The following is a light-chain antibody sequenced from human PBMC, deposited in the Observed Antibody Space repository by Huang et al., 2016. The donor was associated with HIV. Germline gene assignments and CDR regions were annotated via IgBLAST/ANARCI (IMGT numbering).Light chain of an antibody. CDR1: QSSSSY. CDR3: QQSYSTPLT. Sequence: DIQMTQSPSSLSASVGDRVTITCRASQSSSSYLNWYQQKPGKSPKLLIYASSSLQSGVPSRFSGSGSETDFTLTISSLQPGDFATCYCQQSYSTPLTFGGGTKVEIK. J-gene: IGKJ4*01. CDR2: ASS. V-gene: IGKV1-39*01.